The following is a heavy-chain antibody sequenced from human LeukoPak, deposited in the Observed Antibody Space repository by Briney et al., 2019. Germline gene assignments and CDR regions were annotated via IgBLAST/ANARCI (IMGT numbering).Heavy chain of an antibody. CDR3: ARDGRSSWEVSYAFDI. D-gene: IGHD6-13*01. V-gene: IGHV4-59*01. Sequence: PSETLSLTCTVSGGSISSYYWSWIRQPPGKGLEWIGYIYYSVSTNYNPSLKSRVTISVDTSKNQFSLKLSSVTAADTAVYYCARDGRSSWEVSYAFDIWGQGTMVTVSS. CDR1: GGSISSYY. CDR2: IYYSVST. J-gene: IGHJ3*02.